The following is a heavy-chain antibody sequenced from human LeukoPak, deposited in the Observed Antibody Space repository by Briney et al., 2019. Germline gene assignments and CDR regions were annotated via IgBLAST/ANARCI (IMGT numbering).Heavy chain of an antibody. D-gene: IGHD3-10*01. Sequence: SETLSLTCAVNGASISGFYWSLIRQSPGKGLEWIGEISHSGGTNYNPSLRSRVTISADTSKNQFSLRLNSVTAADTAVYYCGCYGSGSYAYWGQGTLVSVSS. CDR1: GASISGFY. V-gene: IGHV4-34*01. J-gene: IGHJ4*02. CDR2: ISHSGGT. CDR3: GCYGSGSYAY.